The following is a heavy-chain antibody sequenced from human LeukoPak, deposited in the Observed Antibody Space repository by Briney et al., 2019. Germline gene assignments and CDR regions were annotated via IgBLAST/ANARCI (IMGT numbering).Heavy chain of an antibody. CDR3: ARSDSSSSLNWFDP. J-gene: IGHJ5*02. CDR1: GDSVSINSAA. D-gene: IGHD6-6*01. V-gene: IGHV6-1*01. Sequence: SPTLSLTCAISGDSVSINSAAWNWIRQSPSRGLEWLGSTYYRSKWYNDYAVSVKSRITINPDTSKNQFSLQLNSVTPEDTAVYYCARSDSSSSLNWFDPWGQGTLVTVSS. CDR2: TYYRSKWYN.